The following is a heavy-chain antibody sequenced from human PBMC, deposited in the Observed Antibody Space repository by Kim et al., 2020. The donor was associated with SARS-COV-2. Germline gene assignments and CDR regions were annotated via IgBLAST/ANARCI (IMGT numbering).Heavy chain of an antibody. V-gene: IGHV3-49*04. CDR1: GLTFGDYA. CDR2: IRWKATGGTT. J-gene: IGHJ4*02. Sequence: GGSLRLSCTVSGLTFGDYAVSWVRQAPGKGLEWVGFIRWKATGGTTEYAASVKGRFTISREDSESIAYLQMNSLKTEDTAMYYCSPALYTYNHGWTYFDYWGQGSLVTVSS. CDR3: SPALYTYNHGWTYFDY. D-gene: IGHD2-2*02.